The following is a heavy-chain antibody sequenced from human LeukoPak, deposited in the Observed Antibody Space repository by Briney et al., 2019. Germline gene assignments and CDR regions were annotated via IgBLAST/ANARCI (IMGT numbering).Heavy chain of an antibody. V-gene: IGHV3-74*01. J-gene: IGHJ3*02. D-gene: IGHD3-22*01. CDR3: ARESTLYDSSGYYYAGRAFDI. CDR2: INSDGSST. CDR1: GFTFSSYC. Sequence: GGSLRLSCAASGFTFSSYCMHWVRQAPGKGLVWVSRINSDGSSTSYADSVKGRFTISRDNAKNTLYLQMNSLRAEDTAVYYCARESTLYDSSGYYYAGRAFDIWGQGTMVTVSS.